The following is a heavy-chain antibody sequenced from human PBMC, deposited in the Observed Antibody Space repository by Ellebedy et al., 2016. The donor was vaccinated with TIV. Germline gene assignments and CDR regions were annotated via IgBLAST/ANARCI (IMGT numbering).Heavy chain of an antibody. CDR3: ARAGEKWELNY. J-gene: IGHJ4*02. Sequence: LSLTCAASGFSVTNNYMSWVRQAPGQGLEWVAVISYDGSNKDYADSVKGRFTVSRDGSKNTLYLEMNSLRLDDTAVYYCARAGEKWELNYWGQGALVTVSS. V-gene: IGHV3-30*03. CDR1: GFSVTNNY. CDR2: ISYDGSNK. D-gene: IGHD1-26*01.